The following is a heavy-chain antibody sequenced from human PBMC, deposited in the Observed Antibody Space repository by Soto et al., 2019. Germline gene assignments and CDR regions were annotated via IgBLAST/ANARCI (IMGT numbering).Heavy chain of an antibody. J-gene: IGHJ4*02. V-gene: IGHV3-23*01. CDR1: GFTFSSYA. D-gene: IGHD4-4*01. Sequence: HPGGSLRLSCAASGFTFSSYAMSWVRQAPGKGLEWVSAISGSGGSTYYADSVKGRFTISRDNSKNTLYLQMNSLRAEDTAVYYCGSSNFLFDYWGQGTLVTVSS. CDR2: ISGSGGST. CDR3: GSSNFLFDY.